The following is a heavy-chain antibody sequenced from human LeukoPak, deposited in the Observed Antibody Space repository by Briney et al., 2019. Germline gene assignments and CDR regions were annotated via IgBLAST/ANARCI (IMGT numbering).Heavy chain of an antibody. CDR2: IKQDGSEK. CDR3: ARDYDDFWSGYTFDY. Sequence: GGSLRLSCAASGFTFSSYWMSWVRQAPGKGLEWVANIKQDGSEKYYVDSVKGRFTISRDNAKNSLYLQMNSLRAEDTAVYYCARDYDDFWSGYTFDYWGQGTLVTVSS. V-gene: IGHV3-7*01. J-gene: IGHJ4*02. D-gene: IGHD3-3*01. CDR1: GFTFSSYW.